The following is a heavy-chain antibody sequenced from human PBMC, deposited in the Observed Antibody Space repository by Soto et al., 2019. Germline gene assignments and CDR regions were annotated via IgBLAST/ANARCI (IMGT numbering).Heavy chain of an antibody. CDR1: GGSISSYY. CDR2: IYYSGST. D-gene: IGHD3-16*01. CDR3: ARSKSRYDYVWGSPPDAFDI. Sequence: SETLSLTCTVSGGSISSYYWSWIRQPPGKGLEWIGYIYYSGSTNYNPSLKSRVTISVDTSKNQFSLKLSSVTAADTAVYYCARSKSRYDYVWGSPPDAFDIWDQGTMVTVSS. J-gene: IGHJ3*02. V-gene: IGHV4-59*01.